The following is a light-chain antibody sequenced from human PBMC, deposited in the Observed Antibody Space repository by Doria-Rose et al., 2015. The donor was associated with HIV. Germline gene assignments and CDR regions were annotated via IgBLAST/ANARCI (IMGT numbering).Light chain of an antibody. CDR2: AAS. V-gene: IGKV1-39*01. J-gene: IGKJ4*01. CDR1: QSTGSF. Sequence: TQSPSSLSASVGDRVTITCRASQSTGSFLHWYQQQTGKDPKLLIYAASSLQHEVTSRFSGSGSGTDFTLTISSLQLEDFATYFCQQSYSTPLTFGGGTKVESK. CDR3: QQSYSTPLT.